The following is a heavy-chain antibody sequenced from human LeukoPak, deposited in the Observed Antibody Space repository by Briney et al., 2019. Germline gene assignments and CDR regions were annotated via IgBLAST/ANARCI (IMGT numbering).Heavy chain of an antibody. V-gene: IGHV4-34*01. D-gene: IGHD1-26*01. Sequence: SETLSLTCAVFGGSFSAHFWSWIRQPPGKELEWIGEINHSGSTNYNPSLKSRVTISVDRSKNQLSLKLSSVTAADTAVYHCARVTAGALDYWGQGTLVNVSP. CDR3: ARVTAGALDY. CDR1: GGSFSAHF. J-gene: IGHJ4*02. CDR2: INHSGST.